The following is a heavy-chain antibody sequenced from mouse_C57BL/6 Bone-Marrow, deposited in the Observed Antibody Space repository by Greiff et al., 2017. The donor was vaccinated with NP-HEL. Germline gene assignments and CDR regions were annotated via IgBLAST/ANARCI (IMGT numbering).Heavy chain of an antibody. CDR3: ARDYPFAY. D-gene: IGHD2-4*01. Sequence: QVQLQQSGPELVKPGASVKISCKASGYAFSSSWMNWVKQRPGKGLEWIGRIYPGDGDTNYNGKFKGQATLTADKSSSTAYMQLSSLTSEDSAVYFCARDYPFAYWGQGTLVTVSA. J-gene: IGHJ3*01. CDR2: IYPGDGDT. CDR1: GYAFSSSW. V-gene: IGHV1-82*01.